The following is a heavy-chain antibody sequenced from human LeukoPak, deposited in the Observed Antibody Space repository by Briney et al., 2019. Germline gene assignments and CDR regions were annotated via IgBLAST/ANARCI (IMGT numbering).Heavy chain of an antibody. D-gene: IGHD3-22*01. J-gene: IGHJ4*02. Sequence: PSETLSLTCTVSGGSISSYFWTWIRQPAGKGLEWIGRIYTSGSTNYNPSLKSRVTMSVDTSKNQFSLKLSSVTAADTAVYYCARAGDSSGYEYYFDYWGQGPWSPSPQ. V-gene: IGHV4-4*07. CDR3: ARAGDSSGYEYYFDY. CDR1: GGSISSYF. CDR2: IYTSGST.